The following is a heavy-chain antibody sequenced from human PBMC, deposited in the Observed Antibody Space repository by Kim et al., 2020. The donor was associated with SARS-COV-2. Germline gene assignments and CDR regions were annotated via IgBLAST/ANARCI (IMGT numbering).Heavy chain of an antibody. J-gene: IGHJ3*02. CDR2: ISSSSSYI. D-gene: IGHD4-17*01. Sequence: GGSLRLSCAASGFTFSSYSMNWVRQAPGKGLEWVSSISSSSSYIYYADSVKGRFTISRDNAKNSLYLQMNSLRAEDTAVYYCARYGDYLTDAFDIWGQGTMVTVSS. V-gene: IGHV3-21*01. CDR1: GFTFSSYS. CDR3: ARYGDYLTDAFDI.